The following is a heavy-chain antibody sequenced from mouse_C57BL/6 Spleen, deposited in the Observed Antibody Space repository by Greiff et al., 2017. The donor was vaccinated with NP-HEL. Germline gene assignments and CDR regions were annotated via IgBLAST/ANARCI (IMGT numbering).Heavy chain of an antibody. J-gene: IGHJ1*03. CDR1: GYTFTSYW. CDR2: IYPSDSET. CDR3: ARGLGRYFDV. D-gene: IGHD4-1*01. Sequence: QVQLQQPGAELVRPGSSVKLSCKASGYTFTSYWMDWVKQRPGQGLEWIGNIYPSDSETHYNQKFKDKVTLTVDKSSSTAYMQLSSLTSEDSAVYYCARGLGRYFDVWGTGTTVTVSS. V-gene: IGHV1-61*01.